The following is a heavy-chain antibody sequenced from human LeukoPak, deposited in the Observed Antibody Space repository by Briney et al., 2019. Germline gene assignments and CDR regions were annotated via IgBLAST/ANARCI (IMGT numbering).Heavy chain of an antibody. J-gene: IGHJ4*02. CDR3: ARDGSCFDF. CDR2: IKGDGSKI. V-gene: IGHV3-7*01. D-gene: IGHD2-15*01. CDR1: GFTFSEYW. Sequence: GGSLRLSCGASGFTFSEYWMSWVRQAPGRGPEWVANIKGDGSKIYYVDSVKGRFTISRDNDKNTLYLQMNNLRVEDTAVYHCARDGSCFDFWGQGALVTVSS.